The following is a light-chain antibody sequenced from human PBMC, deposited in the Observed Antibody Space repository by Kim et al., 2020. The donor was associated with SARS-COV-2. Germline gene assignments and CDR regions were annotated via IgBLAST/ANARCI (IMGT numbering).Light chain of an antibody. CDR2: DKH. CDR3: NSRDSSGNHVI. J-gene: IGLJ2*01. CDR1: SLTNYY. V-gene: IGLV3-19*01. Sequence: SSELTQDPAVSVALGQTVRITCQGDSLTNYYASWYQQKPGQAPMEVIYDKHKRPSGIPDRFSGSSSGNTASLTITGAQAEDEADYYCNSRDSSGNHVIFGGGTQLTVL.